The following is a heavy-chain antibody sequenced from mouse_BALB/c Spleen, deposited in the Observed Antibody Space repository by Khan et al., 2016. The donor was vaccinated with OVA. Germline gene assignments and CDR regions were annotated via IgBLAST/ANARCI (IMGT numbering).Heavy chain of an antibody. V-gene: IGHV1S135*01. CDR1: GYSFTDYN. J-gene: IGHJ2*01. Sequence: VQLKESGPELVKPGASVKVSCKASGYSFTDYNMFWVKQSHGKSLEWIGYIDPYNGGTSYNQKFKGKATLTVDKSSSTAFMHLSSLTSEDSAVFYCARTDYYGSSYYVDYWGQGTTLTVSS. CDR2: IDPYNGGT. CDR3: ARTDYYGSSYYVDY. D-gene: IGHD1-1*01.